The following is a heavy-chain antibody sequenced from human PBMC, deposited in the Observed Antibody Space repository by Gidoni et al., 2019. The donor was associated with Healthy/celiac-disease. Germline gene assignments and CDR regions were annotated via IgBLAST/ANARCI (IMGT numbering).Heavy chain of an antibody. V-gene: IGHV3-53*01. J-gene: IGHJ4*02. CDR3: ARGGGLSPYYFDY. Sequence: EVQLVESGGGLIQPGGSLRLSCAASGFTVSSNYMCGVRQAPGKGLEWVSDIYSGGSTYYADSLKGRFTISRDNSKNTLYLQMNSLRAEDTAVYYCARGGGLSPYYFDYWGQGTLVTVSS. D-gene: IGHD3-16*01. CDR1: GFTVSSNY. CDR2: IYSGGST.